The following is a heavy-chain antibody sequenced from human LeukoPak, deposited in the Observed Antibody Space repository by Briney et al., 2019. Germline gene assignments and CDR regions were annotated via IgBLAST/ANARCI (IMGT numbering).Heavy chain of an antibody. J-gene: IGHJ4*02. V-gene: IGHV4-34*01. CDR1: GFTFSSYA. CDR3: ARRANYDYVWGSYRPTSNFDY. CDR2: INHSGST. D-gene: IGHD3-16*02. Sequence: GSLRLSCAASGFTFSSYAMSWIRQPPGKGLEWIGEINHSGSTNYNPSLKSRVTISVDTSKNQFSLKLSSVTAADTAVYYCARRANYDYVWGSYRPTSNFDYWGQGTLVTVSS.